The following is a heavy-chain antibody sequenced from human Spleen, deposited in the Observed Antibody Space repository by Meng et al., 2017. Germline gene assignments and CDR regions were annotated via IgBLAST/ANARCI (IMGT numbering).Heavy chain of an antibody. CDR3: AREDYSGSGFWYFDL. Sequence: QVPLQQWGAGMLEPSENLSLTFAVYGGAFSDYYWSWIRQPPGKGLEWIAEINHSGSTNYNPSLKSRVTISVDTSKNQFSLNLSSVTAADTAVYYCAREDYSGSGFWYFDLWGRGTLVTVSS. CDR1: GGAFSDYY. CDR2: INHSGST. V-gene: IGHV4-34*01. D-gene: IGHD3-10*01. J-gene: IGHJ2*01.